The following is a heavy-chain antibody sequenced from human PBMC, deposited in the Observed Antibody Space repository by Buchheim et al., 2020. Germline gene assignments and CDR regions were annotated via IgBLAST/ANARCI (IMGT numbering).Heavy chain of an antibody. CDR3: AGETYYFDH. CDR1: GFTFSRFW. Sequence: EVLLVESGGGLVQPGGSLSLSCAASGFTFSRFWMSWVRQAPGKGLEWVANINEDGTEKYYVASVKGRFTIPRDNAKNSLYLQMNSLTAEDAAVYYCAGETYYFDHWGQGAL. J-gene: IGHJ4*02. V-gene: IGHV3-7*01. CDR2: INEDGTEK.